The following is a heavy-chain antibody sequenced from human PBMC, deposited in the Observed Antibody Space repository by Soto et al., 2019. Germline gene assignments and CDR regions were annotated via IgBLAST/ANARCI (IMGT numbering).Heavy chain of an antibody. CDR2: IDWDDDK. V-gene: IGHV2-70*01. CDR3: ARTRGATNRNYYYYYGMDV. D-gene: IGHD1-26*01. J-gene: IGHJ6*02. Sequence: SGPTLVNPTQTLTLTCTFSGFSLSTSGMCVSWIRQPPGKALEWLALIDWDDDKYYSTSLKTRLTISKDTSKNQVVLTMTNMDPVDTATYYCARTRGATNRNYYYYYGMDVWGQGXTVTVYS. CDR1: GFSLSTSGMC.